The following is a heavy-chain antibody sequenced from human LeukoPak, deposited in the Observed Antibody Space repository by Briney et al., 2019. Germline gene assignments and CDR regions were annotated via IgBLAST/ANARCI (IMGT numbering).Heavy chain of an antibody. Sequence: GGSLRLSCAASGFTFSSYGMHWVRQAPGKGLEWVAVIWYDGSNKYYADSVKGRFTISRDNSKNTLYLQMNSLRAEDTAEYYCAREGPLHYDSSGFHDYWGQGTLVTVSS. CDR3: AREGPLHYDSSGFHDY. V-gene: IGHV3-33*01. CDR2: IWYDGSNK. CDR1: GFTFSSYG. D-gene: IGHD3-22*01. J-gene: IGHJ4*02.